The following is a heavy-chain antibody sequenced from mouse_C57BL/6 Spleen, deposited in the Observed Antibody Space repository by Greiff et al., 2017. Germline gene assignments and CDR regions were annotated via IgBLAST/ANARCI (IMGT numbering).Heavy chain of an antibody. V-gene: IGHV14-2*01. D-gene: IGHD2-13*01. CDR2: IDPEDGET. J-gene: IGHJ2*01. CDR1: GFNIKDYY. CDR3: DRDYRYFDY. Sequence: EVQLQQSGAELVKPGASVKLSCTASGFNIKDYYMHWVKQRTEQGLEWIGRIDPEDGETKYAPKVQGKVTITADTSSNTAYLQLSSLTSEDTAVYYYDRDYRYFDYWGQGTTLTVSS.